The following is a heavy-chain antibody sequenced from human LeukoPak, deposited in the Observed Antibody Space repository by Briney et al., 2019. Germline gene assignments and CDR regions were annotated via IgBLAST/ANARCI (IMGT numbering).Heavy chain of an antibody. CDR1: GFSFSAYW. V-gene: IGHV3-7*01. J-gene: IGHJ4*02. D-gene: IGHD2-15*01. Sequence: GALRLSCAASGFSFSAYWMTWVRQAPGTGLEWVANINPAGSETYYVDPVKGRFSISRDNAKNLVYLQMNSLRAEDAAVYHCARFGYVAAVDVWGQGTPVTVSS. CDR3: ARFGYVAAVDV. CDR2: INPAGSET.